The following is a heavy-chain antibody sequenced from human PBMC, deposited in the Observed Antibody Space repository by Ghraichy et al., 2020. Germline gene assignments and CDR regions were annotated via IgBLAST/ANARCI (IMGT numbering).Heavy chain of an antibody. D-gene: IGHD3-22*01. Sequence: GGSLRLSCAASGFTFSRDVLSWVRQAPGKGLEWVSTIRLSGDSTYYADFVKGRLTISRDNSKNTLYLQMISLRLEDTAVYYCARDSIGDGWHFDLWGRGTLVTVSS. V-gene: IGHV3-23*01. CDR1: GFTFSRDV. J-gene: IGHJ2*01. CDR2: IRLSGDST. CDR3: ARDSIGDGWHFDL.